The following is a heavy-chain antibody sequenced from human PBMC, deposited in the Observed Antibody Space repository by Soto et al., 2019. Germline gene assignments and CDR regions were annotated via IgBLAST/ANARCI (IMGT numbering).Heavy chain of an antibody. CDR2: FDPEDGET. CDR3: ATVGYYDSSAPDAFDI. V-gene: IGHV1-24*01. Sequence: GASVKVSCKVSGYTLTELSMHWVRQAPGKGLEWMGGFDPEDGETIYAQKFQGRVTMTEDTSTDTAYMELSSLRSEDTAAYYCATVGYYDSSAPDAFDIWGQGTMVTVSS. CDR1: GYTLTELS. J-gene: IGHJ3*02. D-gene: IGHD3-22*01.